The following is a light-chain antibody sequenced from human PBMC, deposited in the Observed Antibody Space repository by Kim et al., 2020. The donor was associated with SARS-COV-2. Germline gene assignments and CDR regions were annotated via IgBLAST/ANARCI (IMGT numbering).Light chain of an antibody. CDR3: QQYGSSPRT. V-gene: IGKV3-20*01. CDR2: GAS. Sequence: SPGEGATLSCMASQSVTSSYLAWYQQKPGQAPRLLIYGASSRATGIPDRFSGSGSGTDFTLTISRLEPEDFAVYYCQQYGSSPRTFGQGTKVDIK. J-gene: IGKJ1*01. CDR1: QSVTSSY.